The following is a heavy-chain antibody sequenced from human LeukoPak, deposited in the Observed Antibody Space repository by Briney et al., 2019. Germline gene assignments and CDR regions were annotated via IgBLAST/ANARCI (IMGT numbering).Heavy chain of an antibody. CDR2: ISWNGVST. D-gene: IGHD3-10*01. Sequence: GGSLRLSCAASGFTFDDYTMHWVRQAPGKGLESVSLISWNGVSTYYADSVKGRFTMSRDNSKNSLYVQMNSLRTEDTALYYCAKERGTSGYFDYWGQGTLVTVSS. V-gene: IGHV3-43*01. J-gene: IGHJ4*02. CDR3: AKERGTSGYFDY. CDR1: GFTFDDYT.